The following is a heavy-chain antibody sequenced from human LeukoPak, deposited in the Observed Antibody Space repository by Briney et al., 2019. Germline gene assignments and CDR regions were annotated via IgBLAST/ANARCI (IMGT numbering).Heavy chain of an antibody. CDR3: AELGITMIGGV. Sequence: GESLRLSCAASGFTITSYEMNWVRQAPGKGLEWVSYISSSGNTIYYADSVKGRFTISRDNAKNSLYLQMNSLRAEDTAVYYCAELGITMIGGVWGKGTTVTISS. J-gene: IGHJ6*04. D-gene: IGHD3-10*02. V-gene: IGHV3-48*03. CDR2: ISSSGNTI. CDR1: GFTITSYE.